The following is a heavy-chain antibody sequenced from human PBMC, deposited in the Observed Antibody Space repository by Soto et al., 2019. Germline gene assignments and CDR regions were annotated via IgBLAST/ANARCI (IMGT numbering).Heavy chain of an antibody. D-gene: IGHD2-15*01. J-gene: IGHJ4*02. V-gene: IGHV1-18*01. CDR2: ISGNNGNT. CDR1: GYTFTTYG. CDR3: ASAERAYCSGDNCEHYFDN. Sequence: QVQLVQSGAEVKKPGASVKVSCKTSGYTFTTYGVSWVRQAPALGLEWMGWISGNNGNTNSAPKFHGRVSMTTDTAKSTAYMELRSLRSDDTAVYYCASAERAYCSGDNCEHYFDNWGQGTLVTVSS.